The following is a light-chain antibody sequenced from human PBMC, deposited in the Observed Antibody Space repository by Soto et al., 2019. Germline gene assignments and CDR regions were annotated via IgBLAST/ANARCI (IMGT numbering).Light chain of an antibody. Sequence: DIQMTQSPSSLSASVGDRVTITCRASQGISNFLAWYQQKPGKVPKLLIYAASTLQSGVPSRFSGSGSGTDFTLTISGLQPEDVATYYCQNFNSGPRLTFGGGTKVDIK. V-gene: IGKV1-27*01. CDR3: QNFNSGPRLT. J-gene: IGKJ4*01. CDR1: QGISNF. CDR2: AAS.